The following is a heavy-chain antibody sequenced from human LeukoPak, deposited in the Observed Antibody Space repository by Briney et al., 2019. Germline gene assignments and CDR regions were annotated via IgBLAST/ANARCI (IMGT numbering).Heavy chain of an antibody. Sequence: ASVTVSRMPSLYTFTNFDINWVPQASRRGLEWMAWMNPNSGNKAYAQKFQGRVTITRNTSISTAYMELSSLRCEDTGVYYCARAPSWNYNRYYYYYGDVWGRGTTVTVSS. CDR1: LYTFTNFD. J-gene: IGHJ6*03. V-gene: IGHV1-8*03. CDR2: MNPNSGNK. CDR3: ARAPSWNYNRYYYYYGDV. D-gene: IGHD1-7*01.